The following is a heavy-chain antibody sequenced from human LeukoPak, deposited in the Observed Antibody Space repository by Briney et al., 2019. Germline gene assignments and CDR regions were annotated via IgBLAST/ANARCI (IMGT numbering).Heavy chain of an antibody. J-gene: IGHJ4*02. CDR2: ITPGGGT. V-gene: IGHV1-2*02. CDR1: GFTFTTYA. D-gene: IGHD5-24*01. Sequence: ASVKVSCKASGFTFTTYAIHWVRHAPGQGLEWMGWITPGGGTNYPQKFQGRVAITWDTSITTAYMDLSRLTSDDTAVYYCARDRYGDGSAHLDYWGQGALVTVSS. CDR3: ARDRYGDGSAHLDY.